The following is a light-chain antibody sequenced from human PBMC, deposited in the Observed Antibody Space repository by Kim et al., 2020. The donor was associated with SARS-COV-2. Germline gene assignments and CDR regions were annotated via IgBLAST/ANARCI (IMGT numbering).Light chain of an antibody. CDR3: ASYTSTSALG. J-gene: IGLJ2*01. CDR2: AVR. V-gene: IGLV2-14*03. CDR1: SSDIGGYNS. Sequence: QSALTQPASVSGSPGQSITISCTGTSSDIGGYNSVSWYQQHPGKAPKLMIYAVRERPSGVSNRFSGSKSGNTASLTISGLQAADEADYYCASYTSTSALGFGGGTQLTVL.